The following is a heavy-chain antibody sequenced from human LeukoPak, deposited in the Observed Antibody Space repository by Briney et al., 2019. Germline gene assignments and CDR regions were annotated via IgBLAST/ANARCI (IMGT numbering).Heavy chain of an antibody. D-gene: IGHD3-10*02. CDR2: ISSSGSTI. CDR3: AELGITMIGGV. Sequence: GRSLRLSCAASGFTFSSYEMNWVRQAPGKGLEWASYISSSGSTIYYADSVKGRFTISRDNAKNSLYLQMNSLRAEDTAVYYCAELGITMIGGVWGKGTTVTISS. J-gene: IGHJ6*04. CDR1: GFTFSSYE. V-gene: IGHV3-48*03.